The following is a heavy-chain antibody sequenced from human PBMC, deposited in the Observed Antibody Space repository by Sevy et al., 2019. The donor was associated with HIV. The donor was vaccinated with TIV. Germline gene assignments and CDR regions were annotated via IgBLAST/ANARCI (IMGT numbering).Heavy chain of an antibody. D-gene: IGHD2-21*02. J-gene: IGHJ3*02. CDR1: GFTVSSNY. Sequence: LSLTCAASGFTVSSNYMSWVRQAPGKGLEWVSVIYSGGSTYYADSVKGRFTISRDNSKNTLYLQMNSLRAEDTAVYYCARVPDFPQGAFDIWGQGTMVTVSS. CDR2: IYSGGST. CDR3: ARVPDFPQGAFDI. V-gene: IGHV3-53*01.